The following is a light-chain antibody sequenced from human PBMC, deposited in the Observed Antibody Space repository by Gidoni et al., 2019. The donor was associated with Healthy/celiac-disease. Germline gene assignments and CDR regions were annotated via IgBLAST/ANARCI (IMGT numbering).Light chain of an antibody. V-gene: IGKV1-13*02. CDR1: QSISSA. Sequence: AIQLSQCPSSLSASVGDRVTITCRASQSISSALAWYQQKPGKAPKLLIYDASSLQSGVPSRFSGSGSGTDFTRTISSLQPEDFATYYCQQCNSYPLTFGQGTRLEIK. CDR2: DAS. CDR3: QQCNSYPLT. J-gene: IGKJ5*01.